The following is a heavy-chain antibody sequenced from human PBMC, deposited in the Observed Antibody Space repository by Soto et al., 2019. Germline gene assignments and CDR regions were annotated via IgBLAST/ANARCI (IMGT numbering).Heavy chain of an antibody. D-gene: IGHD6-13*01. CDR1: GGSISSSSYY. CDR2: IYYSGST. J-gene: IGHJ4*02. Sequence: QLQLQESGPGLVKPSETLSLTCTVSGGSISSSSYYWGWIRQPPGKGLEWIGSIYYSGSTYYNPSLKSRVTISVDTSKNQFPLKLSSVTAADTAVYYCARHTVLGLAAAGDFDYWGQGTLVTVSS. CDR3: ARHTVLGLAAAGDFDY. V-gene: IGHV4-39*01.